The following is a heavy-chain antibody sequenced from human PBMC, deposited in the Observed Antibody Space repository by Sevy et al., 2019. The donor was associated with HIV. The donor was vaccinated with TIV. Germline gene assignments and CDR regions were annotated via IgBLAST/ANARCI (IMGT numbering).Heavy chain of an antibody. Sequence: ASVKVSCKASDYLFTSYRITWVRQAPGKRLELVGWISPHNGDTNYAQKVQHRVTMITDTSTTTAYMELRSLTSDDSAVYYCARAYCSGGRCSSLAYWGQGTLVTVSS. CDR2: ISPHNGDT. CDR3: ARAYCSGGRCSSLAY. V-gene: IGHV1-18*01. CDR1: DYLFTSYR. D-gene: IGHD2-15*01. J-gene: IGHJ4*02.